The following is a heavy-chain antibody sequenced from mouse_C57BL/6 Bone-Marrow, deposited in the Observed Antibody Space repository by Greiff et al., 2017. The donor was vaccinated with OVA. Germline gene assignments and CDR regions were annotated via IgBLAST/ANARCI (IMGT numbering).Heavy chain of an antibody. CDR1: GFTFSSYA. Sequence: DVKLVESGGGLVKPGGSLKLSCAASGFTFSSYAMSWVRQTPEKRLEWVATISDGGSYTYSPDNVKGRFTISRDNAKNNLYLQLSPLKSEDTAMYYCASSTVVASFDYWGQGTTLTVSS. D-gene: IGHD1-1*01. V-gene: IGHV5-4*03. CDR2: ISDGGSYT. J-gene: IGHJ2*01. CDR3: ASSTVVASFDY.